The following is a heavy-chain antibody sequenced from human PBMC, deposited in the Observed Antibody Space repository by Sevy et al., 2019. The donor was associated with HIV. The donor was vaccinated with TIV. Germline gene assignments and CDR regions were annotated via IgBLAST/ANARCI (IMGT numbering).Heavy chain of an antibody. CDR1: GYTLTELS. Sequence: ASVKVSCKVSGYTLTELSMHWVRQAPGKGLEWMGGFDPEDGEKNYAQKFQGRVTMTEDTSTDTAYMELSSLISEDTAVYYCASVAGTGIFDYWGQGTLVTVSS. V-gene: IGHV1-24*01. CDR3: ASVAGTGIFDY. D-gene: IGHD6-19*01. J-gene: IGHJ4*02. CDR2: FDPEDGEK.